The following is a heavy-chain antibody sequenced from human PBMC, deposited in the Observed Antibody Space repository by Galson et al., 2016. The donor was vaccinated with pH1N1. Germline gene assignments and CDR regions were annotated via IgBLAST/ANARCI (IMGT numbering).Heavy chain of an antibody. CDR1: GASVGSRNLQ. CDR2: TYTTGGT. D-gene: IGHD1-26*01. V-gene: IGHV4-61*01. CDR3: ARDVRGRA. Sequence: SETLSLTCSVSGASVGSRNLQWSWIRQSPGKGLEWIGDTYTTGGTNYNPSLKSRATISKDTSKNQFSLKLTSVTAADTAVYYCARDVRGRAWGQGTLVTVSS. J-gene: IGHJ5*02.